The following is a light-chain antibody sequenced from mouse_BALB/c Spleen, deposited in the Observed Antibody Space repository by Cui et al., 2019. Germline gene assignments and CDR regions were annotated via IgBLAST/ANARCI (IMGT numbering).Light chain of an antibody. CDR3: QQSNSWPFT. V-gene: IGKV5-48*01. J-gene: IGKJ4*01. CDR2: YAS. CDR1: QSIGTS. Sequence: ILLTQSPAILCVSPGERVSFSCRASQSIGTSIHWYQQRTNGSPRLLIKYASESISGIPSRFSGSGSGTDFTLSINSVESEDIADYYCQQSNSWPFTFGSVTKLEIK.